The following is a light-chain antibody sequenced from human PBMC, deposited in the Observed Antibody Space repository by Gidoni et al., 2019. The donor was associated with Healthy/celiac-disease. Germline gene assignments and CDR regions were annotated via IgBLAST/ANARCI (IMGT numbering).Light chain of an antibody. CDR3: MQALQTPYI. V-gene: IGKV2-28*01. Sequence: DIVMTQSPLPLPVTPGEPASISCRSSQSLLHFNGYNYLDWYLQKPGQSPQLLIYLGSNRASGVPDRFSGSGSGTDFTLKISRVEAEDVGVYYCMQALQTPYIFGQGTKLEIK. J-gene: IGKJ2*01. CDR2: LGS. CDR1: QSLLHFNGYNY.